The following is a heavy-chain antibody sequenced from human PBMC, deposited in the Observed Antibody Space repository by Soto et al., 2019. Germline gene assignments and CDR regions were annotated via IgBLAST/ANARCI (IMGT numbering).Heavy chain of an antibody. D-gene: IGHD6-19*01. Sequence: QVQLVASGGGVVQPGRSLRLSCAASGFTFSSYAMHWVRQAPGNGLEWGAVISYDGSNTYYADSVKGRFTISRDNSKNTLYLQMNSLRAEDTAVYYCAREGPGYRSGWLAYWGQGTLVTVSS. V-gene: IGHV3-30-3*01. CDR1: GFTFSSYA. CDR2: ISYDGSNT. CDR3: AREGPGYRSGWLAY. J-gene: IGHJ4*02.